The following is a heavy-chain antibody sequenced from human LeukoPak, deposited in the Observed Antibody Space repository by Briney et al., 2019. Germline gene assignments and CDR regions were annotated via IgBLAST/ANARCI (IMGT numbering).Heavy chain of an antibody. D-gene: IGHD6-13*01. CDR1: GFTFSSYS. Sequence: GGSLRLSCAASGFTFSSYSMNWVRQAPGKGLEWVSSTSSSSSYIYYADSVKGRFTISRDNAKNSLYLQMNSLRAEDTAVYYCARGIAAAGSGPWGQGTLVTVSS. CDR3: ARGIAAAGSGP. J-gene: IGHJ5*02. CDR2: TSSSSSYI. V-gene: IGHV3-21*01.